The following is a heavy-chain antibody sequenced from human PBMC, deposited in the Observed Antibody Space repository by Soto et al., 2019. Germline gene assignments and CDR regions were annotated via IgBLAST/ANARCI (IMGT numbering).Heavy chain of an antibody. V-gene: IGHV3-30-3*01. CDR1: GFTFSSYA. J-gene: IGHJ4*02. CDR3: ARDPSSYDSSGYWRGYFDY. D-gene: IGHD3-22*01. CDR2: ISYDGSNK. Sequence: QVQLVESGGGVVQPGRSLRLSCTASGFTFSSYAMHWVRQAPGKGLAWVAVISYDGSNKYYADSVKCRFTITRDNSKNTLYLQMNSLRAEDTAVYYCARDPSSYDSSGYWRGYFDYWGQGTLVTVSS.